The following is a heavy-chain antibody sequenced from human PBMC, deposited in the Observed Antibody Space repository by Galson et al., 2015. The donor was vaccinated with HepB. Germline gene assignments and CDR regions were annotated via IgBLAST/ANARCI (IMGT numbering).Heavy chain of an antibody. J-gene: IGHJ6*02. Sequence: SVKVSCKASGYTFTSNDINWVRQATGQGLEWMGWMNPNSGNTGYAQKFQGRVTMTKDISISTAYMELSSLRSEDTAIYYCARVPPYWSNSSRDPPESIHGRGQRTTGT. D-gene: IGHD2/OR15-2a*01. CDR1: GYTFTSND. CDR3: ARVPPYWSNSSRDPPESIHG. V-gene: IGHV1-8*01. CDR2: MNPNSGNT.